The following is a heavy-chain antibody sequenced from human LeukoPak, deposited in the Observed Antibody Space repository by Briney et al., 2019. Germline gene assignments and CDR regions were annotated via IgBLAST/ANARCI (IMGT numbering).Heavy chain of an antibody. CDR2: IYNTGRT. J-gene: IGHJ4*02. D-gene: IGHD1-26*01. CDR1: GGSISGYY. Sequence: SETLSLTCSVSGGSISGYYWSWIRQPPGQGLEWIGFIYNTGRTNYNPSLQSRVTMSIDTSKNQFSLKLSSVTAADTAVYYCARQGELAIDYWGQGTLVTVSS. V-gene: IGHV4-59*08. CDR3: ARQGELAIDY.